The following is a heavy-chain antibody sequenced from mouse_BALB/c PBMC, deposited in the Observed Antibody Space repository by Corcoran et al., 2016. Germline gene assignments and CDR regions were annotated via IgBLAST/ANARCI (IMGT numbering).Heavy chain of an antibody. J-gene: IGHJ2*01. CDR3: ATLLQPFYY. CDR2: ISYDGSN. V-gene: IGHV3-6*02. Sequence: DVQRQESGPGLGKPSQSLSLNCSVTGYSITSGYYWNWIWQFPGNKLEWMGYISYDGSNNYNPSHKNIISITRNTSNNQFFLKLNSVTTEDTATYFCATLLQPFYYWGQGTTLTVSS. D-gene: IGHD1-2*01. CDR1: GYSITSGYY.